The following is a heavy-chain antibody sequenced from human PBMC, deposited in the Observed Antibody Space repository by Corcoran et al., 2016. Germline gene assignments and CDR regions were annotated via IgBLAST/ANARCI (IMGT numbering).Heavy chain of an antibody. J-gene: IGHJ5*02. D-gene: IGHD5-12*01. V-gene: IGHV3-30*18. CDR2: ISYDGSNK. CDR1: GFTFSSYG. Sequence: QVQLVESGGGVVQPGRSLRLSCAASGFTFSSYGMHWVRQAPGKGLEWVAVISYDGSNKYYADSVKGRFTISRDNSKNTLYLQMNSLRAEETAVYYCAKGANIEMATITGWFDPWGQGTLVTVSS. CDR3: AKGANIEMATITGWFDP.